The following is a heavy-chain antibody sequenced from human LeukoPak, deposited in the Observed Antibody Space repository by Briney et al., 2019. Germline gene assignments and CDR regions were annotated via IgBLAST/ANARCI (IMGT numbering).Heavy chain of an antibody. J-gene: IGHJ4*02. V-gene: IGHV4-39*01. CDR1: GGSISSSNYS. D-gene: IGHD2-2*02. CDR2: IYYSGST. CDR3: ARSRKNDCTSTSCYTDY. Sequence: KPSETLSLTCTVSGGSISSSNYSWGWIRQPPGKGLEWIGSIYYSGSTYYNPSLKSRGTISVDTSKNQFSLKLSSVTAADMAVYYCARSRKNDCTSTSCYTDYWGQGTLVTVSS.